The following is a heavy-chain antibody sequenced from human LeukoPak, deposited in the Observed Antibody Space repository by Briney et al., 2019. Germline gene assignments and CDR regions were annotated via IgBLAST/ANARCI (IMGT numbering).Heavy chain of an antibody. Sequence: GGSLRLSCAASGFTFSSHSMNWVRQAPGKGLEWVSTISGGGGSTYYADSVKGRFTISRDNSKNTLYLQVNSLRAEDTAVYYCAKGGKWDVTPFDYWGQGTLVTVSS. D-gene: IGHD1-26*01. V-gene: IGHV3-23*01. CDR1: GFTFSSHS. J-gene: IGHJ4*02. CDR3: AKGGKWDVTPFDY. CDR2: ISGGGGST.